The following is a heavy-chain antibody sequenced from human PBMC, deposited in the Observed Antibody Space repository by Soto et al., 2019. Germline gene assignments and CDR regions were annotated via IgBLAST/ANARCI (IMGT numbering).Heavy chain of an antibody. J-gene: IGHJ5*02. V-gene: IGHV3-30*03. CDR3: ARTLKIGGSCYRFDP. CDR1: GFTFSSYG. Sequence: GGSLRLSCAASGFTFSSYGMHWVRQAPGKGLEWVAVISYDGSNKYYADSVKGRFTISRDNSKNTLYLQMNSLRAEDTAVYYCARTLKIGGSCYRFDPWGQGTLVTVSS. D-gene: IGHD2-15*01. CDR2: ISYDGSNK.